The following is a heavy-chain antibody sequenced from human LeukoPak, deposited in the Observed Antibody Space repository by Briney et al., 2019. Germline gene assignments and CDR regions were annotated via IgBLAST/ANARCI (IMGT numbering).Heavy chain of an antibody. Sequence: GGSLRLSCSASGFTFSSYAMHWVRQAPGKGLEYVSAISSNGDSTYYANSVKGRFTISRDNSKNTLYLQMSSLRAEDTAVYYCVKDGDYGGPDYWGQGTLVTVSS. CDR2: ISSNGDST. J-gene: IGHJ4*02. D-gene: IGHD4-23*01. CDR3: VKDGDYGGPDY. CDR1: GFTFSSYA. V-gene: IGHV3-64D*09.